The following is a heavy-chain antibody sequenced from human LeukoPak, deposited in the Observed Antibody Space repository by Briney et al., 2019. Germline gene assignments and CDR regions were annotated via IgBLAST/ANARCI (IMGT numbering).Heavy chain of an antibody. CDR2: VKYDGSEN. D-gene: IGHD6-13*01. CDR1: GFTLSSYW. CDR3: ARDRPAAAGGGRWFDP. Sequence: PGGSLRLSCAASGFTLSSYWMTWVRQAPGKGLEWVANVKYDGSENYYVESVKGRFAISRDNAKNSLYLQMHSLRVEDTAVYYCARDRPAAAGGGRWFDPWGQGTLVTVSS. V-gene: IGHV3-7*01. J-gene: IGHJ5*02.